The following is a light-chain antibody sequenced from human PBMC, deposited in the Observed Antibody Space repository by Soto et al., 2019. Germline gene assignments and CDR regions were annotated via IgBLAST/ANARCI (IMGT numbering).Light chain of an antibody. V-gene: IGLV2-11*01. CDR2: DVS. Sequence: QSALTQPRSVSGSPGQSVTISCTGTSSDVGTYNYVSWYQQHPGKAPKVMIYDVSKRPSGVPDRFSGSKSGNTASLTISGLQAEDEADYYCCSYAGSYPIVFGTGTKGTVL. CDR1: SSDVGTYNY. J-gene: IGLJ1*01. CDR3: CSYAGSYPIV.